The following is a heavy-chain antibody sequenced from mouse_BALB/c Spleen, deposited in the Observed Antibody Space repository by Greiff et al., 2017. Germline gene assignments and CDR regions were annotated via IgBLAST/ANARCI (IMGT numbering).Heavy chain of an antibody. Sequence: VKLMESGAELVRPGTSVKVSCKASGYAFTNYLIEWVKQRPGQGLEWIGVINPGSGGTNYNEKFKGKATLTADKSSSTAYMQLSSLTSDDSAVYFCAREYDYDDYAMDYWGQGTSVTVSS. J-gene: IGHJ4*01. CDR2: INPGSGGT. CDR3: AREYDYDDYAMDY. D-gene: IGHD2-4*01. CDR1: GYAFTNYL. V-gene: IGHV1-54*01.